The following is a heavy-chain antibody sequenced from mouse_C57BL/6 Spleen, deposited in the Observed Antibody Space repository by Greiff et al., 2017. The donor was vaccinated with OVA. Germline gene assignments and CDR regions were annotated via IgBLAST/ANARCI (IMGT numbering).Heavy chain of an antibody. CDR3: ARNPRLGSYFDY. CDR2: INPSSGYT. V-gene: IGHV1-7*01. D-gene: IGHD4-1*01. Sequence: QVQLKESGAELAKPGASVKLSCKASGYTFTSYWMHWVKQRPGQGLEWIGYINPSSGYTKYTQKFKDKATLTADKSASTAYMQLSSLTYEDSAVYYCARNPRLGSYFDYWGQGTTLTVSS. CDR1: GYTFTSYW. J-gene: IGHJ2*01.